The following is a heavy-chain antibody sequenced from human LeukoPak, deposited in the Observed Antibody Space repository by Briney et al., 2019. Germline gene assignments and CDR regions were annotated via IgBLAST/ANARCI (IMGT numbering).Heavy chain of an antibody. CDR3: AKDHGFWSGYFDY. CDR2: ISWNSGSI. CDR1: GFTFDDYA. V-gene: IGHV3-9*01. J-gene: IGHJ4*02. D-gene: IGHD3-3*01. Sequence: GGSLRLSCAASGFTFDDYAMHWVRQAPGKGLEWVSGISWNSGSIGYADSVKGRFTISRDNAKNSLYLQMNSLRAEDTALYYCAKDHGFWSGYFDYWGQGTLVTVSS.